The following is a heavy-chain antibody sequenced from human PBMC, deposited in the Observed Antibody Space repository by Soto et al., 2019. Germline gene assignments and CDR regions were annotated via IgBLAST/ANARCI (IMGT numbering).Heavy chain of an antibody. Sequence: AVKVSCKASGGTFSSYAISWVRQAPGQGLEWMGGIIPIFGTANYAQKFQGRVTITADESTSTAYMELSSLRSEDTAVYYCARTGGDQLLWGRRRYYNSYDMEVWGQGTTVTGSS. CDR1: GGTFSSYA. CDR2: IIPIFGTA. J-gene: IGHJ6*02. CDR3: ARTGGDQLLWGRRRYYNSYDMEV. V-gene: IGHV1-69*13. D-gene: IGHD2-2*01.